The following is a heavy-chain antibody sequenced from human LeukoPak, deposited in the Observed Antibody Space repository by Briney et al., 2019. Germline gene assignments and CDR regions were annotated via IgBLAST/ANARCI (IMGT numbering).Heavy chain of an antibody. D-gene: IGHD1-26*01. CDR1: GGSFSGYY. V-gene: IGHV4-34*09. Sequence: KTSETLSLTCAVYGGSFSGYYWSWIRQPPGKGLEWIGEINHSGSTNYNPSLKSRVTISVDTSKNQFSLKLSSVTAADTAVYYCARGIVGATLYYFDYWGQGTLVTVSS. J-gene: IGHJ4*02. CDR2: INHSGST. CDR3: ARGIVGATLYYFDY.